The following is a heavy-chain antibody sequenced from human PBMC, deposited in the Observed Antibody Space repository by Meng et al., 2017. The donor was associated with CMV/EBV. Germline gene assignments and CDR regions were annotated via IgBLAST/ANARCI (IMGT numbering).Heavy chain of an antibody. D-gene: IGHD1-7*01. CDR2: IYPGDSDT. CDR1: GYSFTSYW. Sequence: GESLKISCKGSGYSFTSYWIAWVRQMPGKGLEWMGIIYPGDSDTTYSPSFQGQVSISADKSTSTAYLQWSSLKASDTAIYYCARQLDTRTWDNWFVPWGQGTLVTVSS. V-gene: IGHV5-51*01. CDR3: ARQLDTRTWDNWFVP. J-gene: IGHJ5*02.